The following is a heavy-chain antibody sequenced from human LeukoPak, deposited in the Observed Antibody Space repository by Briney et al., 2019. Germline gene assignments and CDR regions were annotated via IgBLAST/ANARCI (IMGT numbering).Heavy chain of an antibody. CDR1: GFTFSSYW. Sequence: GGSLRLSCAASGFTFSSYWMGWVRQAPGKGLEWAANIKQDGSEKYYVDSVKGRFTISRDNAKNSLYLQMNSLRAEDTAVYYCASSSWYPPNFDYWGQGTLVTVSS. D-gene: IGHD6-13*01. CDR3: ASSSWYPPNFDY. CDR2: IKQDGSEK. V-gene: IGHV3-7*01. J-gene: IGHJ4*02.